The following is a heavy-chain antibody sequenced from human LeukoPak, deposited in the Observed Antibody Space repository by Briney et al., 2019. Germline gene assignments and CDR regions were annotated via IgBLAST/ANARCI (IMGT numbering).Heavy chain of an antibody. CDR2: SHSGGNP. CDR1: GFTVSSNH. J-gene: IGHJ4*02. Sequence: GGSLRLSCAASGFTVSSNHMTWVRQAPGKGLEWVSLSHSGGNPYYADSVKGRFTISRDNSKNTVYPQMNSLRDEDTALYYCARMGGIYHGHWYYDCWGQGTLVTVSS. CDR3: ARMGGIYHGHWYYDC. V-gene: IGHV3-53*01. D-gene: IGHD1-26*01.